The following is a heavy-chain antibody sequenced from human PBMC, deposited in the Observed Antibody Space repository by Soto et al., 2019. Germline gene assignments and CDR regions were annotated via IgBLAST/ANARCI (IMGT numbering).Heavy chain of an antibody. CDR2: VYHSGST. Sequence: SETLSLTCVVSGDSISSSNWWSWVRQPPGKGLEWIGEVYHSGSTKYSPSLKSRLTISVDNSKNQFSLELTSVTAADTAVYYCAASNNYVWGSDPGYWGQGTLVTVSS. CDR1: GDSISSSNW. V-gene: IGHV4-4*02. CDR3: AASNNYVWGSDPGY. D-gene: IGHD3-16*02. J-gene: IGHJ4*02.